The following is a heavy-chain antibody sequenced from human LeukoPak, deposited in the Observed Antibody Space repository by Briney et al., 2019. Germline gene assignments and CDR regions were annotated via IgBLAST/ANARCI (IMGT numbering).Heavy chain of an antibody. V-gene: IGHV3-53*01. CDR2: IYSGGAT. J-gene: IGHJ4*02. CDR1: GLTVNSNS. CDR3: AGDRDTSGYNLDY. Sequence: GGSLRLFCAASGLTVNSNSMRWVGQAPGKGLEWVSVIYSGGATYYADSVKGRFTISRDNSKNTVYLQMNTLRAEDTAVYYCAGDRDTSGYNLDYCGRGTLVTVSS. D-gene: IGHD3-22*01.